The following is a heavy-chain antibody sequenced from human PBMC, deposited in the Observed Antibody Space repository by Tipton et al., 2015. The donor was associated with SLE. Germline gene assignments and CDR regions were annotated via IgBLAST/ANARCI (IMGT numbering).Heavy chain of an antibody. D-gene: IGHD5-12*01. Sequence: SLRLSCAASGFTFSSYAMNWVRQAPGKGLEWVSYISSSGSTILYADSVKGRFTISRDNTKNSLYLQMDSLSVEDTAVYSCARDAYSGYDYWGQGTVVTVSS. CDR3: ARDAYSGYDY. J-gene: IGHJ4*02. CDR1: GFTFSSYA. CDR2: ISSSGSTI. V-gene: IGHV3-48*04.